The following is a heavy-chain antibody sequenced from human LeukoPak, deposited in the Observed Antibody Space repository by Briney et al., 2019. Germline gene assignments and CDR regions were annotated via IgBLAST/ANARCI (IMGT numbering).Heavy chain of an antibody. CDR2: IYPDDSET. Sequence: GESLKISCKGSGYSFTTYWIGWVRQMPRKGLEWMGIIYPDDSETNYSPSFQGQVTISADKSISTAYLQWSSLKASDTAMYYCANGPSSSWTEFDYWGQGTLVTVSS. V-gene: IGHV5-51*01. CDR1: GYSFTTYW. CDR3: ANGPSSSWTEFDY. J-gene: IGHJ4*02. D-gene: IGHD6-13*01.